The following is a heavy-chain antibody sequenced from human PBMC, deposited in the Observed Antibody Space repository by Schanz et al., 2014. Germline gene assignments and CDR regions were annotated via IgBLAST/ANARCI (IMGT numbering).Heavy chain of an antibody. CDR3: ARELAYDTGKVVHYYYYGMDV. Sequence: QVQLVQSGDEVKKPGASVKVSCKASGYTFTSYSIHWVRQAPGQGLEWMGWINVGNGNMKYSQKFQGRVTITRDTPATTTCKELTSLRYEDTAMYSCARELAYDTGKVVHYYYYGMDVWGQGTPVTVSS. CDR2: INVGNGNM. V-gene: IGHV1-3*01. J-gene: IGHJ6*02. CDR1: GYTFTSYS. D-gene: IGHD3-9*01.